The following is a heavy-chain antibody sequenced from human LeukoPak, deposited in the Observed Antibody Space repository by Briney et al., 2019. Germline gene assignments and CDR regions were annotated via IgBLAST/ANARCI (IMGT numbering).Heavy chain of an antibody. J-gene: IGHJ4*02. CDR2: VYYSGST. Sequence: SETLSLTCTVSGVSISSYYWTWVRQSPGKGLEWIGSVYYSGSTYYYPSLKSRVTMSVDTSKNQFFLKLSSVTAADTAVYHCVRVRRSGWYEFEYWREGTRVTV. CDR1: GVSISSYY. CDR3: VRVRRSGWYEFEY. V-gene: IGHV4-59*01. D-gene: IGHD6-19*01.